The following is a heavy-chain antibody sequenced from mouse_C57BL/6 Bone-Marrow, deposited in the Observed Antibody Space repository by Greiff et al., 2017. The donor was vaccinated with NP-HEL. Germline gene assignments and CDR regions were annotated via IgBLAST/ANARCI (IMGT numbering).Heavy chain of an antibody. CDR3: VRRRGYGSSYGAMDY. CDR1: GFSFTTYA. Sequence: EVKVEESGGGLVQPKGSLKLSCAASGFSFTTYAMNWVRQAPGKGLEWVARIRSKSNNYATYYADSVKDRFTISRADSESMLYLQMNNLKTEDTAMYYWVRRRGYGSSYGAMDYWGQGTSVTVSS. V-gene: IGHV10-1*01. D-gene: IGHD1-1*01. CDR2: IRSKSNNYAT. J-gene: IGHJ4*01.